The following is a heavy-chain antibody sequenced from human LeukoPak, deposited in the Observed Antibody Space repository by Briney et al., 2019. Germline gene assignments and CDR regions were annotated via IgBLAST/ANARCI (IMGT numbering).Heavy chain of an antibody. Sequence: GGSLRLSCAASGFTFSSYAMSWVRQAPGKGLEWVSAISGSGGSTYYADSVKGRFTISRDNPKNTLYLQMNSLRAEDTAVYYCAKELGDIVVVPAASFDYWGQGTLVTVSS. CDR3: AKELGDIVVVPAASFDY. V-gene: IGHV3-23*01. CDR1: GFTFSSYA. CDR2: ISGSGGST. D-gene: IGHD2-2*01. J-gene: IGHJ4*02.